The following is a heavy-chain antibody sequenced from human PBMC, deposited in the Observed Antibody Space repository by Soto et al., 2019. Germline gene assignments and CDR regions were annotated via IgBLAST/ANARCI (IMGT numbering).Heavy chain of an antibody. D-gene: IGHD6-13*01. CDR2: IYWDDDK. CDR1: GFSLSSSVGA. J-gene: IGHJ4*02. V-gene: IGHV2-5*02. Sequence: QITLKESGPMLIRPTQTLTLTCTFSGFSLSSSVGAVGWIRQPPGKALEWLALIYWDDDKAYSPSLKNTLTISKDTSKNQVVLTVTNVGPVDAGTYFCAHATPHNSSRWFFDFWGLGTLVTVSS. CDR3: AHATPHNSSRWFFDF.